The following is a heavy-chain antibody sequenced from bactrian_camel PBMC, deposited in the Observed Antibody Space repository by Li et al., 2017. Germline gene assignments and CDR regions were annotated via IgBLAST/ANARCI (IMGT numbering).Heavy chain of an antibody. CDR3: ATGAVIGY. CDR2: INSGGGST. CDR1: GFTFSSYG. J-gene: IGHJ4*01. V-gene: IGHV3S40*01. D-gene: IGHD1*01. Sequence: QLVESGGGLVQPGGSLRLSCAASGFTFSSYGMSWVRQAPGKGLEWVSAINSGGGSTYYADSVKGRFTISRDNAKNTLYLQMNSLKTEDTAVYYCATGAVIGYWGQGTQVTVS.